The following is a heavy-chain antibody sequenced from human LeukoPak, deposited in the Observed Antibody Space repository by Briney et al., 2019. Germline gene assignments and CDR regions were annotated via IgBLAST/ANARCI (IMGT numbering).Heavy chain of an antibody. CDR3: TRHGLAYCGGDCSFDH. CDR1: GGSISSSTYY. D-gene: IGHD2-21*02. Sequence: SETLSLTCTVSGGSISSSTYYWGWIRQPPGKGLEWIGSIYYDGSTNYNPSLKSRVTISVDTSKNQFSLKLASVTAADTVMYYCTRHGLAYCGGDCSFDHWGQGTLVTVSS. V-gene: IGHV4-39*01. J-gene: IGHJ4*02. CDR2: IYYDGST.